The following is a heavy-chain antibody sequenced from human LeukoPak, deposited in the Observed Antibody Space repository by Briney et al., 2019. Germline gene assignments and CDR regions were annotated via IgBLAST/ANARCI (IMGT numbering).Heavy chain of an antibody. CDR1: GITFRIYH. J-gene: IGHJ6*04. CDR3: AELGITMIGGV. Sequence: GGSLRLSCAVSGITFRIYHWNWVRQAPGKGLEWVSYISSSGSTIYYADSVKGRLTISRDNAKNSLYLQMNSLRAEDTAVYYCAELGITMIGGVWGKGTTVTISS. CDR2: ISSSGSTI. V-gene: IGHV3-48*03. D-gene: IGHD3-10*02.